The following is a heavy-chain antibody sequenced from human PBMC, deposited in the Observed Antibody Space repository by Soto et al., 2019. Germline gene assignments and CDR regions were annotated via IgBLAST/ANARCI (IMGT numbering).Heavy chain of an antibody. J-gene: IGHJ4*02. V-gene: IGHV4-31*03. CDR1: SGSHSSGGYY. D-gene: IGHD6-19*01. CDR2: IYYNGSP. Sequence: QVQLQESGPGLVKPSQTLSLTCTVSSGSHSSGGYYWSWIRQHPGKGLEWIGYIYYNGSPYYNPSLKSRVSISVDRSKNQFSLRLSSVSAADTAVYYCARQNPYSTGSYYFDYWGQGTLVTISA. CDR3: ARQNPYSTGSYYFDY.